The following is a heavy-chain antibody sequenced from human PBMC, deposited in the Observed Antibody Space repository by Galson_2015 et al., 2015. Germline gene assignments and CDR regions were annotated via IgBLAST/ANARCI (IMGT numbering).Heavy chain of an antibody. CDR3: ARDCYGSGSFWFAS. D-gene: IGHD3-10*01. CDR1: GYTFTSYA. Sequence: SVKVSCKASGYTFTSYAMHWVRQAPGQRLEWMGWINAGNGNTKYSQNFQGRVTITRDTSASTTYMELSSLRSEDTAVYYCARDCYGSGSFWFASWGQGTLVTVSS. V-gene: IGHV1-3*01. CDR2: INAGNGNT. J-gene: IGHJ5*01.